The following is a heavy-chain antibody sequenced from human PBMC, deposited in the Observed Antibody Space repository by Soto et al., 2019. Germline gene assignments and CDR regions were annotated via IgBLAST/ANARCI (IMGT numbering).Heavy chain of an antibody. J-gene: IGHJ4*02. V-gene: IGHV3-21*01. Sequence: EMQLVESGGDLVKPGGSLRLSCAGAGFSFFSYTMTWVRQAPGKGLEWVSSISSDNKYIYYADSVKGRFTISRDNAKSSLFLQMNSLRADDTAVYYCTRSPRSITGTPTGGAQNDSWGQGALVTVSS. D-gene: IGHD1-7*01. CDR2: ISSDNKYI. CDR1: GFSFFSYT. CDR3: TRSPRSITGTPTGGAQNDS.